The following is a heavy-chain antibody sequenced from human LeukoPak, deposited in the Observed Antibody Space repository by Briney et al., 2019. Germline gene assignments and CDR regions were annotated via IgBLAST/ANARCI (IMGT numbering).Heavy chain of an antibody. V-gene: IGHV3-7*03. CDR3: AKDNRRHYTSGPNPDSLH. J-gene: IGHJ4*02. CDR1: GFTFSSYG. CDR2: IKTDGSEK. D-gene: IGHD6-19*01. Sequence: GGSLRLSCAVSGFTFSSYGMHWVRQAPGKGLEWVANIKTDGSEKYYANSVKGRFTISRDNAKNSLYLQMNSLRVEDTAFYYCAKDNRRHYTSGPNPDSLHWGQGALVTVSS.